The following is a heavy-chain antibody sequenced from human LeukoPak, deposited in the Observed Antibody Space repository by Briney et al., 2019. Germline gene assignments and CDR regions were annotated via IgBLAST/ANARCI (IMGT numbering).Heavy chain of an antibody. J-gene: IGHJ6*02. D-gene: IGHD2-15*01. CDR1: GYTFTGYY. V-gene: IGHV1-2*02. Sequence: GASVKVSCKASGYTFTGYYMHWVRQAPGQGLEWMGWINPNSGGTNYAQKFQGRVTMTRDTSISTAYMELSRLRSDDTAVYYCARDIYCSGGSCTYYYGMDVWGQGTTVTVSS. CDR3: ARDIYCSGGSCTYYYGMDV. CDR2: INPNSGGT.